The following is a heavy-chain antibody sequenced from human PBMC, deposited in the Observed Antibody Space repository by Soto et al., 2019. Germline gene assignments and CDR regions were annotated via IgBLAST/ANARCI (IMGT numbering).Heavy chain of an antibody. D-gene: IGHD3-22*01. V-gene: IGHV1-69*12. CDR2: IIPIFGTA. CDR3: ARVTYYYDSSGYWDAFDI. Sequence: QVQLVQSGAEVKKPGSSVKVSCKASGGTFSSYAISWVRQAPGQGLEWMGGIIPIFGTANYAQKFQGRVTITADDSPSTAYMELSSLRSEDTAVYSCARVTYYYDSSGYWDAFDIWGQGTMVTVSS. J-gene: IGHJ3*02. CDR1: GGTFSSYA.